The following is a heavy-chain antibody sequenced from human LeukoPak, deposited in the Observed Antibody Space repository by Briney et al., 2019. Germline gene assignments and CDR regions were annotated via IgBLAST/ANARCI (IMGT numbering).Heavy chain of an antibody. V-gene: IGHV3-30-3*01. CDR1: GFTFSSYA. CDR3: AREGWNYGPFDY. CDR2: ISYDGSNK. J-gene: IGHJ4*02. D-gene: IGHD1-7*01. Sequence: GGSLRLSCAASGFTFSSYAMHWVRQAPGKGLEWVAVISYDGSNKCYADSVKGRFTISRDNSKNTLYLQMNSLRAEDTAVYYCAREGWNYGPFDYWGQGTLVTVSS.